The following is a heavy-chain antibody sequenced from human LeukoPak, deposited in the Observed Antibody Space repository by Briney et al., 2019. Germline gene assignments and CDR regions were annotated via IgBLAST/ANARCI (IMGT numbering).Heavy chain of an antibody. CDR3: ARDHLDSSSSANWFDP. CDR2: IYYSGST. Sequence: SETLSLTCTVSGASISSYYWSWIRQPPGKGLEWIGYIYYSGSTNYNPSLKSRVTFSVDTSKNQFSLKLSSVTAADTAVYYCARDHLDSSSSANWFDPWGQGTLVTVSS. CDR1: GASISSYY. J-gene: IGHJ5*02. V-gene: IGHV4-59*12. D-gene: IGHD6-13*01.